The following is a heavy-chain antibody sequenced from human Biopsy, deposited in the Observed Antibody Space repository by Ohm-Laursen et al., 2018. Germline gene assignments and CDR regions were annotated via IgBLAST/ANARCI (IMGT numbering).Heavy chain of an antibody. V-gene: IGHV4-59*01. CDR3: ARDRGFYSDRTVPGYFDL. Sequence: GTLSLTCTASGDSISSYYWSWIRQPPGKGLEWIGYVSYTGSTDYNPSLQSRVTISVDTSKNHFSLRLRSVTPADTAMYYCARDRGFYSDRTVPGYFDLWGRGTLVTVSS. J-gene: IGHJ2*01. CDR2: VSYTGST. CDR1: GDSISSYY. D-gene: IGHD3-22*01.